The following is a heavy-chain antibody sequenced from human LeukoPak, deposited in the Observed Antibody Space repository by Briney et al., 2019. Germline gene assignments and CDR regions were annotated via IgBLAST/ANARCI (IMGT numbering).Heavy chain of an antibody. J-gene: IGHJ1*01. D-gene: IGHD3-22*01. CDR1: GYTFTSYG. V-gene: IGHV1-18*01. CDR3: AREHSSGYWVAAEYFQH. Sequence: GASVKVSCKASGYTFTSYGISWVRQAPGQGLEWMGWISAYNGNANYAQKLQGRVTMTTDTSTSTAYMELRSLRSDDTAVYYCAREHSSGYWVAAEYFQHWGQGTLVTVSS. CDR2: ISAYNGNA.